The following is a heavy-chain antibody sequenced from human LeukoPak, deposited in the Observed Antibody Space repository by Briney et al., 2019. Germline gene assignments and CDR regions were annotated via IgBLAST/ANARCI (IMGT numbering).Heavy chain of an antibody. J-gene: IGHJ6*02. D-gene: IGHD2-15*01. CDR3: ARDARSRGYCSGGSCYGMDV. CDR1: GGTFSSYA. CDR2: IIPIVGTA. Sequence: SVKVSCKASGGTFSSYAISWVRQAPGQGLEWMGGIIPIVGTANYAQKFQGRVTITADESTSTAYMELSSLRSEDTAVYYCARDARSRGYCSGGSCYGMDVWGQGTTVTVSS. V-gene: IGHV1-69*01.